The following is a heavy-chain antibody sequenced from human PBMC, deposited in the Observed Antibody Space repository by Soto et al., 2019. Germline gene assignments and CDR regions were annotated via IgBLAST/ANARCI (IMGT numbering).Heavy chain of an antibody. J-gene: IGHJ6*02. V-gene: IGHV3-30*18. CDR3: ANSAGGYDYYYYGMDS. CDR1: GFTFSSYG. Sequence: HPGGSLRLSCAASGFTFSSYGMHWVRQAPGKGLEWVAVISYDGSNKYYADSVKGRFTISRDNSKNTLYLQMNSLRAEDTAVYYCANSAGGYDYYYYGMDSWGQGTTVTVSS. D-gene: IGHD5-12*01. CDR2: ISYDGSNK.